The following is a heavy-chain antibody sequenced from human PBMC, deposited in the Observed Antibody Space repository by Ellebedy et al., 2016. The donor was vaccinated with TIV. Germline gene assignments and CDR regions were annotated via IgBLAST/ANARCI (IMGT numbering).Heavy chain of an antibody. D-gene: IGHD5-18*01. V-gene: IGHV4-59*08. CDR1: GGSISDNY. CDR3: ARHRRYNYGYFAVPREYYFDF. Sequence: MPSETLSLTCTVSGGSISDNYWSWIRQPPGKGLEWIGYISYSGNTNYSPSLKSRVTIFVNTSTNQISLKLSSVTAGDTAMYYCARHRRYNYGYFAVPREYYFDFWGQGTLVTVSS. J-gene: IGHJ4*02. CDR2: ISYSGNT.